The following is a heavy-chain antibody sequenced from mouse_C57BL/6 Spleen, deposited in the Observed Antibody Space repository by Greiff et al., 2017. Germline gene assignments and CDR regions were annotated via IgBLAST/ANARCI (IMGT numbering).Heavy chain of an antibody. Sequence: VQLKESGGGLVKPGGSLKLSCAASGFTFSSYAMSWVRQTPEKRLEWVATISDGGSYTYYPDNVKGRFTISRDNAKNHLYLQMSHLKSEDTAMYYCARLYDYGLDYWGQGTTLTVSS. D-gene: IGHD2-4*01. CDR1: GFTFSSYA. J-gene: IGHJ2*01. V-gene: IGHV5-4*01. CDR3: ARLYDYGLDY. CDR2: ISDGGSYT.